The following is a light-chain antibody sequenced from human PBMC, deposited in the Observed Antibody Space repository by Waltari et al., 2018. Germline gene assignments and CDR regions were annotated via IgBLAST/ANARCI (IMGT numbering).Light chain of an antibody. CDR3: SSYISTTTPYV. CDR1: SSDVGGYGF. CDR2: EVT. V-gene: IGLV2-14*01. J-gene: IGLJ1*01. Sequence: QSALTQPASVSGSPGQSITISCTGTSSDVGGYGFVSWYQQYPGKAPKLMIYEVTNRPSGVSNRLSGSKSGNTASLTISGLQAEDEADYYCSSYISTTTPYVFGSGTKVTVL.